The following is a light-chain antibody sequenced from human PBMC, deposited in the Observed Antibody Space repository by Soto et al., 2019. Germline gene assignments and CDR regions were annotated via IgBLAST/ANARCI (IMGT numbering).Light chain of an antibody. Sequence: EVVLTQSPATLSLSLGERATLSCRATQSVNTYLAWYQQKPGQAPRLLICDASNRASGIPARFSGSGSGTDFTLTISSLEPEDFAVYYCLQCSNWPLTFGGGTKVEIK. CDR3: LQCSNWPLT. V-gene: IGKV3-11*01. CDR1: QSVNTY. CDR2: DAS. J-gene: IGKJ4*01.